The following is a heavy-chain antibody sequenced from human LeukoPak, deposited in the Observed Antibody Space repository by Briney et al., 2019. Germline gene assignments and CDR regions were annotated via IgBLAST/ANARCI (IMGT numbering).Heavy chain of an antibody. V-gene: IGHV1-69*05. CDR1: GGTFSSYA. CDR3: APNWNYGWFDP. Sequence: GASVKVSCKASGGTFSSYAISWVRQAPGQGLEWMGGIIPIFGTANYAQKFQGRVTITTDESTSTAYMELSSLRPEDTAVYYCAPNWNYGWFDPWGQGTLVTVSS. CDR2: IIPIFGTA. J-gene: IGHJ5*02. D-gene: IGHD1-7*01.